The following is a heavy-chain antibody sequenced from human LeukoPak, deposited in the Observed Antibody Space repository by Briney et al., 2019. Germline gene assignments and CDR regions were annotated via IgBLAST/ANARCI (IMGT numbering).Heavy chain of an antibody. CDR1: GSSISSNY. Sequence: SETLSLTCSVSGSSISSNYWSWIRQPPGKGLEWIGYIYYSGSTNYNPSLKSRATISVDTSKNQFSLKLRSVTAADTAVYYCARDGNSSGWSAAFDIWGQGTMVTVS. CDR3: ARDGNSSGWSAAFDI. CDR2: IYYSGST. V-gene: IGHV4-59*01. D-gene: IGHD6-19*01. J-gene: IGHJ3*02.